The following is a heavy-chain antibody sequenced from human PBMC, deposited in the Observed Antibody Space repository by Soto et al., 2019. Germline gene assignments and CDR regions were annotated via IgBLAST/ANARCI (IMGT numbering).Heavy chain of an antibody. CDR2: ISCSGSTK. Sequence: PGGSLRLSCAASGFTFSDYYMSWIRQAPGKGLEWVSYISCSGSTKYYADSVKGRFTVSRDNSKNTLYLQMNSLRAEDTAVCYCAKDLSEPNFAFDYSGQGTLVTVSS. CDR1: GFTFSDYY. V-gene: IGHV3-11*04. CDR3: AKDLSEPNFAFDY. J-gene: IGHJ4*02. D-gene: IGHD1-1*01.